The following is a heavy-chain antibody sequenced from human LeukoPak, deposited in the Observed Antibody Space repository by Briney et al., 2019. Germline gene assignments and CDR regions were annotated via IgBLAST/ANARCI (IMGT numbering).Heavy chain of an antibody. V-gene: IGHV3-7*05. D-gene: IGHD4-11*01. CDR3: TREYLTVSYFDY. CDR2: LKQDGKEK. J-gene: IGHJ4*02. CDR1: GFTFSNAW. Sequence: PRGSLRLSCAASGFTFSNAWMSWVRQTPGKGREWVGNLKQDGKEKDYVDSVKGRFTISRDNAKTSLFLQMNSLRGEDTAVYYCTREYLTVSYFDYWGQGTLVTVPS.